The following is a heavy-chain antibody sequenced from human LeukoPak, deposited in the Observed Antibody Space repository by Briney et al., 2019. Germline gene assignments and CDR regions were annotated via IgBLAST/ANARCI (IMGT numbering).Heavy chain of an antibody. D-gene: IGHD6-6*01. CDR1: GYSISSGYY. J-gene: IGHJ6*03. CDR3: ARDGSIAARDYYYYMAV. V-gene: IGHV4-38-2*02. CDR2: IYHSGST. Sequence: SETLSLTCTVSGYSISSGYYWGWIRQPPGKGLEWIGSIYHSGSTYYNPSLKSRVTISVDTSKNHFSLKLSSVTAADTAVYYCARDGSIAARDYYYYMAVWGKGTTVTVSS.